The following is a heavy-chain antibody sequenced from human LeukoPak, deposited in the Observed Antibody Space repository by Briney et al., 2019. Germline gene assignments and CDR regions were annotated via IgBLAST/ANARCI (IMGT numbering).Heavy chain of an antibody. J-gene: IGHJ3*02. V-gene: IGHV1-46*01. D-gene: IGHD2-21*02. CDR3: AGVPVVTADLSHAFDI. Sequence: ASVKVPCKASGGTFSSYAISWVRQAPGQGLEWMGIINPSGGSTSYAQKFQGRVTMTRDMSTSTVYMELSSLRSEDTAVYYCAGVPVVTADLSHAFDIWGQGTMVTVSS. CDR1: GGTFSSYA. CDR2: INPSGGST.